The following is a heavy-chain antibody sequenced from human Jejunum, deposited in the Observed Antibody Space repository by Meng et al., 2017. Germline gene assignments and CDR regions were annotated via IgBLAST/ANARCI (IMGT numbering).Heavy chain of an antibody. J-gene: IGHJ3*02. CDR3: ARSFSGPGAFDI. Sequence: GESLKISCAASGFTFSNYWMYWVRQTPGKGPVWVSRITTDGTSTTYADSVKGRFTISRDNAKKTLYLQMDSLRAEDTAIYYCARSFSGPGAFDIWGQGTMVTVSS. CDR1: GFTFSNYW. CDR2: ITTDGTST. D-gene: IGHD3-10*01. V-gene: IGHV3-74*01.